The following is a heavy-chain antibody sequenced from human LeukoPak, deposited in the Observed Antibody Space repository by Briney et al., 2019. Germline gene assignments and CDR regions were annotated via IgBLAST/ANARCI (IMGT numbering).Heavy chain of an antibody. D-gene: IGHD6-19*01. Sequence: GGSLRLSCAASGFTVSSNYMSWVRQAPGKGLEWVSAINDSGGSTYYADSVKGRFTISRDNSKNTLYLQMNSLRAEDTAVYYCAKPAISSRGWYYGYWGQGTLVTVSS. CDR1: GFTVSSNY. J-gene: IGHJ4*02. CDR3: AKPAISSRGWYYGY. V-gene: IGHV3-23*01. CDR2: INDSGGST.